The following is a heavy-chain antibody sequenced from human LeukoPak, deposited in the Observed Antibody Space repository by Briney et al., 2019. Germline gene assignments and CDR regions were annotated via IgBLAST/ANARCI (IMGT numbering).Heavy chain of an antibody. CDR3: ARDAIMDV. D-gene: IGHD2-2*01. CDR2: ISSNGTTR. V-gene: IGHV3-48*01. Sequence: GGSLRLSCAASGFTFSTYSMNWVRQAPGEGLEWVSYISSNGTTRYYADSVKGRFTISRDNAKNSLYLQMNSLRAEDTAVYYCARDAIMDVWGKGTTVTVSS. J-gene: IGHJ6*03. CDR1: GFTFSTYS.